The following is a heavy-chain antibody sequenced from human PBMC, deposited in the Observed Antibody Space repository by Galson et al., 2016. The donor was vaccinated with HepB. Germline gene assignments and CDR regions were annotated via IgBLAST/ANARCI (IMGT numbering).Heavy chain of an antibody. Sequence: SLRLSCAASGFTFSSYAMNWVRQAPGKGLEWVSYITGSGAYTSYADSVKGRFTISRDNSKNTLFLQMTSLRAEDTAMFYCAKDPSYHEHAFGIWGQGTMVSVSS. V-gene: IGHV3-23*01. CDR2: ITGSGAYT. J-gene: IGHJ3*02. CDR3: AKDPSYHEHAFGI. D-gene: IGHD2-2*01. CDR1: GFTFSSYA.